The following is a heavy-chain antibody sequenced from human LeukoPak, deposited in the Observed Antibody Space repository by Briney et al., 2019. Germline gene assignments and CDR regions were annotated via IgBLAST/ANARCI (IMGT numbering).Heavy chain of an antibody. V-gene: IGHV3-74*01. CDR2: INSDGSST. Sequence: QPGGSLRLSCAASGFTFSSYWMHWVRQGPGKGLVWVSRINSDGSSTNYADSVRGRFTISRDNAENTLYLQMNSLRVEDTAVYYCARRVVVAAAPCYFDYWGQGALVTVSS. CDR3: ARRVVVAAAPCYFDY. D-gene: IGHD2-2*01. J-gene: IGHJ4*02. CDR1: GFTFSSYW.